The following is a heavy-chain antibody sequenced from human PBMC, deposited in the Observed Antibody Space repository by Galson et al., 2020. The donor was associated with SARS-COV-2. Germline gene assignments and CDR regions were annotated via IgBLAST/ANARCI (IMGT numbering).Heavy chain of an antibody. CDR3: AREKFYYDSSSYDI. CDR1: GFTFSSYG. Sequence: GGSLRLSCAASGFTFSSYGMHWVRQAPGKGLEWVAVIWYDGSNKYYADSVKGRFTISRDNSKNTLYLQMNRLRAEDTAVYYCAREKFYYDSSSYDIWGQGTMVTVSS. D-gene: IGHD3-22*01. J-gene: IGHJ3*02. V-gene: IGHV3-33*01. CDR2: IWYDGSNK.